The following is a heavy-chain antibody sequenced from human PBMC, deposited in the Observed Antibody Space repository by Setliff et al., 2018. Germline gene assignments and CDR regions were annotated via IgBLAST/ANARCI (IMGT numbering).Heavy chain of an antibody. D-gene: IGHD3-22*01. Sequence: SATLSLTCSVSGDSNNPYYWTWIRQPPGKGLEWIGFIYYSGATTYNPSLKSRVTISVDTSKNQFSLNLNSVTAADTAVYYCARYRNYFDSSGQTQYYFDYWGQGTLVTVSS. CDR3: ARYRNYFDSSGQTQYYFDY. J-gene: IGHJ4*02. V-gene: IGHV4-59*01. CDR1: GDSNNPYY. CDR2: IYYSGAT.